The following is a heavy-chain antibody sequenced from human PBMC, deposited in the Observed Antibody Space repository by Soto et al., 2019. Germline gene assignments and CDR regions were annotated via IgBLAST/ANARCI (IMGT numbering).Heavy chain of an antibody. CDR3: ARDGLGIVVVPASFDP. J-gene: IGHJ5*02. Sequence: GASVKVSCKASGYTFTSYGISWVRQAPGQGLEWMGWISAYNGNTNYAQKLQGRVTMTTDTSTSTAYMELRSLRSDDTAVYYCARDGLGIVVVPASFDPWGQGTLVTVXS. V-gene: IGHV1-18*01. D-gene: IGHD2-2*01. CDR2: ISAYNGNT. CDR1: GYTFTSYG.